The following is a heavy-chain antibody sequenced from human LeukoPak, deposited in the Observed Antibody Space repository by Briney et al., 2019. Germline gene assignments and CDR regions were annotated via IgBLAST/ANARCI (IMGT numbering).Heavy chain of an antibody. CDR3: VPDIVVVVAAEGFDY. V-gene: IGHV3-64D*06. Sequence: PGGSLRLSCSASGFTFSSYAMHWVRQAPGKGLEYVSAISSNGGSTYYADSVKGRFTISRDNSKNTLYLQMSSLRAEDTAVYYCVPDIVVVVAAEGFDYWGQGTLVTVSS. D-gene: IGHD2-15*01. CDR2: ISSNGGST. CDR1: GFTFSSYA. J-gene: IGHJ4*02.